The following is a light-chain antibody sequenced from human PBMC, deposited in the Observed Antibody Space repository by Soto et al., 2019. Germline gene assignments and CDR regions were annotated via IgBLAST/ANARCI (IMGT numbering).Light chain of an antibody. J-gene: IGKJ1*01. V-gene: IGKV1-8*01. CDR2: AAS. Sequence: AIRMTQSPSSFSASTGDRVTITCRASQGISSYFAWYQQKPGKAPKLLIYAASTLQSGVPSRFSGSGSGTHFTHTISFLQSEDFGTYYCQQYYSYPWTFGQGTKVEIK. CDR1: QGISSY. CDR3: QQYYSYPWT.